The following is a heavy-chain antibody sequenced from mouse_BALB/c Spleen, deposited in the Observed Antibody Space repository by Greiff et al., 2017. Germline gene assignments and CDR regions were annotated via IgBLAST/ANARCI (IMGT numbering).Heavy chain of an antibody. CDR2: IISGSSTI. J-gene: IGHJ3*01. CDR1: GFTFSSFG. D-gene: IGHD2-4*01. V-gene: IGHV5-17*02. CDR3: ARKGYDYEEPWFAY. Sequence: EVHLVESGGGLVQPGGSRKLSCAASGFTFSSFGMHWVRQAPAKGLEWVAYIISGSSTIYYADTVKGRFTISRDNPKNTLFLQMTSLRSEDTAMYYCARKGYDYEEPWFAYWGQGTLVTVSA.